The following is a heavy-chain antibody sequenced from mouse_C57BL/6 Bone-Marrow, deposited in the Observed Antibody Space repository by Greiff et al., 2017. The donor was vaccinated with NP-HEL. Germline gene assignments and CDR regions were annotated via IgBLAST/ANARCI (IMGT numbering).Heavy chain of an antibody. CDR1: GFSLTSYG. CDR3: AKKNYRGWFAY. J-gene: IGHJ3*01. Sequence: QVQLKESGPGLVQPSQSLSITCTVSGFSLTSYGVHWVRQPPGKGLEWLGVIWSGGSTDYNAAFISRLSISQDNSKSQVSFKMNSLQADDTAIYYWAKKNYRGWFAYWGQGTLVTVSA. CDR2: IWSGGST. D-gene: IGHD2-14*01. V-gene: IGHV2-4*01.